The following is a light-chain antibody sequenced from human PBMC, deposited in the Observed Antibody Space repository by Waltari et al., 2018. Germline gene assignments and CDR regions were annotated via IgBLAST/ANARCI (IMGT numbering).Light chain of an antibody. J-gene: IGKJ5*01. CDR2: WAS. CDR3: QQYYSSPIT. Sequence: DIVMTQSPDSLSVSLGERATINCKSSQSVLYSSNNKNYFSWYQQKPRQSPKLLIYWASTRQSGVPDRFSGSGSGTDFTLTISNLQAEDVAVYYCQQYYSSPITFGQGTRLELK. CDR1: QSVLYSSNNKNY. V-gene: IGKV4-1*01.